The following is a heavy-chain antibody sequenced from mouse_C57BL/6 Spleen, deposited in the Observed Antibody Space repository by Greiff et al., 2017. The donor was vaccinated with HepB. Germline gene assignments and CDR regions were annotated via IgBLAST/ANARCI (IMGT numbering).Heavy chain of an antibody. Sequence: QVQLKESGPELVKPGASVKISCKASGYAFSSSWMNWVKQRPGKGLEWIGRIYPGDGDTNYNGKFKGKATLTADKSSSTAYMQLSSLTSEDSAVYFCARLGQGYWGQGTTLTVSS. CDR3: ARLGQGY. CDR2: IYPGDGDT. D-gene: IGHD3-3*01. J-gene: IGHJ2*01. CDR1: GYAFSSSW. V-gene: IGHV1-82*01.